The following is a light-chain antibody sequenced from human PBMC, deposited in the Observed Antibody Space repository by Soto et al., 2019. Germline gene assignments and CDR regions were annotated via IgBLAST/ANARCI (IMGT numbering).Light chain of an antibody. V-gene: IGKV3-11*01. CDR2: DAS. J-gene: IGKJ4*01. CDR3: QQRSNWPPLT. Sequence: EIGVTQSPATLSLSPEERATLSCRASQSVSSYLAWYQQKPGQAPRLLIYDASNRATGIAARFSGSGSGTDFTLTISSLEPEDFAVYYCQQRSNWPPLTFGGGTKVEIK. CDR1: QSVSSY.